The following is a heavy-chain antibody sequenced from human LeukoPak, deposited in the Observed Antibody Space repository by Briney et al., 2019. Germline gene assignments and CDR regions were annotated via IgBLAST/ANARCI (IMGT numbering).Heavy chain of an antibody. Sequence: PGGSLRLSCAASGFTFSNYWMHWVRQAPGKGLVWVSRINSDGINTSYADSVKGRFTISRDNAKNSLYLQMNSLRAEDTALYYCAKRPGYSYGYSDYWGQGTLVTVSS. CDR2: INSDGINT. J-gene: IGHJ4*02. D-gene: IGHD5-18*01. CDR1: GFTFSNYW. CDR3: AKRPGYSYGYSDY. V-gene: IGHV3-74*01.